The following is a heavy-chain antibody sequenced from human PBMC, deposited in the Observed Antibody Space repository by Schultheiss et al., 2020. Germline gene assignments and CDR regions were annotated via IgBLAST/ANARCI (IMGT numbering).Heavy chain of an antibody. CDR1: GGSFSGYY. V-gene: IGHV4-34*01. D-gene: IGHD3-22*01. Sequence: SETLSLTCAVYGGSFSGYYWSWIRQPPGKGLEWVGEINHSGSTNYNPSLKSRVTISVDTSKNQFSLKLSSVTAADTAVYYCARDTDSSGKLYYYYGMDVWGQGTTVTVSS. CDR3: ARDTDSSGKLYYYYGMDV. J-gene: IGHJ6*02. CDR2: INHSGST.